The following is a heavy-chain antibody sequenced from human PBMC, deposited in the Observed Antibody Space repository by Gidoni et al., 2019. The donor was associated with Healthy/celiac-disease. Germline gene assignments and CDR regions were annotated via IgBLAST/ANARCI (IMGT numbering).Heavy chain of an antibody. J-gene: IGHJ6*03. CDR2: IYYSGST. CDR1: GGSISSSRSY. CDR3: ARVLVYGDQRANYYYYYMDV. V-gene: IGHV4-39*01. Sequence: QLQLQESGPGLVKPSETLSLTCTVSGGSISSSRSYWGWIRQPPGKGLEWIGSIYYSGSTYYNPSLKSRVTISVDTSKNQFSLKLSSVTAADTAVYYCARVLVYGDQRANYYYYYMDVWGKGTTVTVSS. D-gene: IGHD4-17*01.